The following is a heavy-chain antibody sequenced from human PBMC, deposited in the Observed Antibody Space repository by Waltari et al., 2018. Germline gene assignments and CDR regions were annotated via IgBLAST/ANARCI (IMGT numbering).Heavy chain of an antibody. CDR3: VKDIGGQWLALRGDS. J-gene: IGHJ4*02. V-gene: IGHV3-9*01. CDR2: ISWNSGTI. D-gene: IGHD6-19*01. CDR1: GFTFDDYA. Sequence: EVQLVESGGGLVQPGRSLNLSCAASGFTFDDYAIHWVRQTPGKGLEWVSGISWNSGTIAYADSVKGRFTISRDNAKNSLYLQMNSLRTEDTALYYCVKDIGGQWLALRGDSWGQGTLVTVSS.